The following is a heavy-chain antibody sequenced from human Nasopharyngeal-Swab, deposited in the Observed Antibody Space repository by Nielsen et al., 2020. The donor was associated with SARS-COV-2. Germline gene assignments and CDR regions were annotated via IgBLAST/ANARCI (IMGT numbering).Heavy chain of an antibody. CDR3: AREGDSGYDFFFDP. D-gene: IGHD5-12*01. J-gene: IGHJ5*02. V-gene: IGHV4-59*01. Sequence: GSLRLSCTVSGGSISSYNWSWILQPPGKGLEWIGYIYYSGSTNYNPSLKSRVTISVDTSKNQFSLKLSSVTAADTAVYYCAREGDSGYDFFFDPWGQGTLVTVSS. CDR2: IYYSGST. CDR1: GGSISSYN.